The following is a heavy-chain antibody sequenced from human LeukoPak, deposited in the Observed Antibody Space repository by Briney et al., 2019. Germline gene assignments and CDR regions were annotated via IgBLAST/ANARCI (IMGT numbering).Heavy chain of an antibody. CDR2: LYSGGNA. CDR1: GFTVSSNY. CDR3: ATSPATGNIYFDL. D-gene: IGHD6-13*01. J-gene: IGHJ2*01. V-gene: IGHV3-66*01. Sequence: GGSLRLSCAASGFTVSSNYMGWVRQAPGKGLEWVSVLYSGGNAYYADSVKGRFTISRDNSKNTLYLQMNSLRAEDTAVYYCATSPATGNIYFDLWGRGTLVTVSS.